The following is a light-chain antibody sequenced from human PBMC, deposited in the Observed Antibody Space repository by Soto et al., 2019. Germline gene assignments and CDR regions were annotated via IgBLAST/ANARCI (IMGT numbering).Light chain of an antibody. V-gene: IGLV1-40*01. J-gene: IGLJ2*01. CDR1: SSNIGAGYN. CDR3: QSYDSSLSEGV. Sequence: QSVLTQPPSVSGAPGQRVTISCTGSSSNIGAGYNVHWYQQLPGTAPKLLIYANNNRPSGVTDRFSGSKPGTSASLAITGLQAEDEADYYCQSYDSSLSEGVFGGGTQLTVL. CDR2: ANN.